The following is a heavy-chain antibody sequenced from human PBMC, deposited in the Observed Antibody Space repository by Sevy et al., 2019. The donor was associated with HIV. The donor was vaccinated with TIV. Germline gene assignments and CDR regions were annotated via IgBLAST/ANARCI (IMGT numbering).Heavy chain of an antibody. D-gene: IGHD1-26*01. CDR2: MYYSGST. V-gene: IGHV4-59*01. CDR3: ARESIGAIGDFDS. J-gene: IGHJ4*02. CDR1: GGSMNLYF. Sequence: SGTLSLTCSVSGGSMNLYFWSWIRQPPGKGLEWIGYMYYSGSTNYNPSLKSRVTILGDMSKNQFSLTMRSVTAADTAVYYCARESIGAIGDFDSWGQGALVTVSS.